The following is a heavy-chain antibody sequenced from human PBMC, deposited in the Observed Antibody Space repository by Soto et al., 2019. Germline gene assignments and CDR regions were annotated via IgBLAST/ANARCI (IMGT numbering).Heavy chain of an antibody. D-gene: IGHD3-10*01. J-gene: IGHJ6*02. CDR3: ARVDGVPGGYGMVV. Sequence: QVQLQESGPGLVKPSQTLSLTCTVSGGSISSRDYYWSGIRQPPGTGLEWIGYIYYSGSNYYHPSLKSRVTISVATSMNQFSLKLSSVTAADTAVYYCARVDGVPGGYGMVVWGQGTTVTVSS. CDR1: GGSISSRDYY. V-gene: IGHV4-30-4*01. CDR2: IYYSGSN.